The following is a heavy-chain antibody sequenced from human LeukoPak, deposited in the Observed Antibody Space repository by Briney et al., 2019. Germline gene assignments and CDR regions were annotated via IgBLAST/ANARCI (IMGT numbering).Heavy chain of an antibody. CDR3: ASDRGATDAFDI. Sequence: SETLSLTCTVSGGSISSSSYYWGWIRQPPGKGLEWIGYIYYSGSTNYNPSLKSRVTISVDTSKNQFSLKLSSVTAADTAVYYCASDRGATDAFDIWGQGTMVTVSS. D-gene: IGHD1-26*01. J-gene: IGHJ3*02. V-gene: IGHV4-61*05. CDR1: GGSISSSSYY. CDR2: IYYSGST.